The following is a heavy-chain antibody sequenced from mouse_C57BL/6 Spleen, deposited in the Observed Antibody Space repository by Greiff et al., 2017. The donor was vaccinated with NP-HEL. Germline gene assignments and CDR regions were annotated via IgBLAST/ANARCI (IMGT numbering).Heavy chain of an antibody. D-gene: IGHD2-1*01. CDR1: GFSLTSYG. V-gene: IGHV2-2*01. Sequence: VKLMESGPGLVQPSQSLSITCTVSGFSLTSYGVHWVRQSPGKGLEWLGVIWSGGSTDYNAAFISRLSISKDNSKSQVFFKMNSLQADDTAIYYCARNSIYYGNYRFDYWGQGTTLTVSS. CDR2: IWSGGST. J-gene: IGHJ2*01. CDR3: ARNSIYYGNYRFDY.